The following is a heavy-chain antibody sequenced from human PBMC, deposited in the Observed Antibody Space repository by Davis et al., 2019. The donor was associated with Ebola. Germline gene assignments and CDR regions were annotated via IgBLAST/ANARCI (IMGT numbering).Heavy chain of an antibody. V-gene: IGHV1-69*04. CDR2: IIPILGIA. D-gene: IGHD4-17*01. J-gene: IGHJ5*02. CDR3: ARDPMELTTVTTKYNWFDP. CDR1: GGTFSSYA. Sequence: AASVKVSCKASGGTFSSYAISWVRQAPGQGLEWMGRIIPILGIANYAQKFQGRVTITADKSTSTAYMELSSLRSEDTAVYYCARDPMELTTVTTKYNWFDPWGQGTLVTVSS.